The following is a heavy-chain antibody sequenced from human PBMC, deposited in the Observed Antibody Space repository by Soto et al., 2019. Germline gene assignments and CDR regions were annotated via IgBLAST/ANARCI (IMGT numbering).Heavy chain of an antibody. Sequence: QITLKESGPPLLRPAQTLTLTCAFSGFSLTTTRMGVAWIRQPPRKALEWLALIYWDDDQRYIPSLKDRLTISQDTSRSRVVLTISNMNPEDTGTYFCAHAGDYDLMSFDHWGPGTLVTVSS. J-gene: IGHJ4*02. D-gene: IGHD4-17*01. CDR3: AHAGDYDLMSFDH. CDR2: IYWDDDQ. CDR1: GFSLTTTRMG. V-gene: IGHV2-5*02.